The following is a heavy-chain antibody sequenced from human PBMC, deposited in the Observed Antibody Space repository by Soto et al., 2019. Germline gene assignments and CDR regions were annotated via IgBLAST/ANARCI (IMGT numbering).Heavy chain of an antibody. Sequence: TGGSLRLSCAASGCTLDAYGMILVRQAPGKGLEWVSGISGSGGSTGYADSVEGRFTISRDNSKNTLNLQMNSLRAEDTDVYYCAKKTVTHGRWFDPWGQGTLVTVSS. CDR2: ISGSGGST. J-gene: IGHJ5*02. D-gene: IGHD4-4*01. CDR3: AKKTVTHGRWFDP. V-gene: IGHV3-23*01. CDR1: GCTLDAYG.